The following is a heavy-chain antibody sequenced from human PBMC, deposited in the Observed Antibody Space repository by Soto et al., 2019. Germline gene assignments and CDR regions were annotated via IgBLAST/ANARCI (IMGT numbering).Heavy chain of an antibody. CDR3: ARARGYSYGYHYYYYYGMDV. D-gene: IGHD5-18*01. Sequence: GASVKVSCKASGYTFTGYYMHWVLQAPGQGLEWMGWINPNSGGTNYAQKFQGWVTMTRDTSISTAYMELSRLRSDDTAVYYCARARGYSYGYHYYYYYGMDVWGQGTTVTVSS. J-gene: IGHJ6*02. CDR2: INPNSGGT. V-gene: IGHV1-2*04. CDR1: GYTFTGYY.